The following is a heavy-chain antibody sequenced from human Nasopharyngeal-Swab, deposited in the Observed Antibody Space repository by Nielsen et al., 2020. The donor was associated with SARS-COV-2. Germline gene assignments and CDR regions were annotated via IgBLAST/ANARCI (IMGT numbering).Heavy chain of an antibody. CDR2: IGTAGDT. CDR1: GFTFSSYD. J-gene: IGHJ6*02. D-gene: IGHD7-27*01. CDR3: ARDRWTLGMDV. Sequence: GESLKISCAASGFTFSSYDMHWVRQATGKGLEWVSAIGTAGDTYYPGSVKGRFTISRENAKNSLYLQMNSLRAGDTAVYYCARDRWTLGMDVWGRGTTVTVSS. V-gene: IGHV3-13*01.